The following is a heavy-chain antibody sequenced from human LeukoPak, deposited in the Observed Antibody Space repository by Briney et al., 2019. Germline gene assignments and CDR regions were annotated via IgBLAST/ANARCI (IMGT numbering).Heavy chain of an antibody. V-gene: IGHV4-34*01. CDR2: INHSGST. D-gene: IGHD2-2*01. CDR3: ARGGGYCSSTSCENWFDP. J-gene: IGHJ5*02. CDR1: GGSFSGYY. Sequence: SETLSLTCAVYGGSFSGYYWSWIRQPPGKGLEWIGEINHSGSTNYNPSLKSRVTISVDTSKNQLSLKLSSVTAADTAVYYCARGGGYCSSTSCENWFDPWGQGTLVTVSS.